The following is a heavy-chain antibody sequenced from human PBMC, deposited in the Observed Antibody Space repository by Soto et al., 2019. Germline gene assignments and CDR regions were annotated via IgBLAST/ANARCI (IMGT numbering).Heavy chain of an antibody. CDR3: AKDICSGGSCYYNYYYGMDV. CDR1: GLTFDDFA. CDR2: ISWNSGSI. J-gene: IGHJ6*02. D-gene: IGHD2-15*01. Sequence: GGSLGPSCEASGLTFDDFAMPWARQAPGKGLGWVSGISWNSGSIGYADSVKGRFTISRDNAKNSLYLQMNSLRAEDTALYYCAKDICSGGSCYYNYYYGMDVWGQGTTVTVSS. V-gene: IGHV3-9*01.